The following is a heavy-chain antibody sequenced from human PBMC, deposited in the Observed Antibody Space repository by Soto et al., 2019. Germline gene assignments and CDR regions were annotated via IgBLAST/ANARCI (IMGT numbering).Heavy chain of an antibody. J-gene: IGHJ6*02. CDR1: GFTFSDYY. CDR2: ISSSSGDI. V-gene: IGHV3-11*01. CDR3: ARVGQDYYYGVDF. Sequence: GGSLRLSCAPSGFTFSDYYMIWIRQAPGKGLEWVSYISSSSGDIYCADSVRGRFTISRDNARNSLSLQMNSLRIEDTAVYYCARVGQDYYYGVDFWGQGTTVTVSS.